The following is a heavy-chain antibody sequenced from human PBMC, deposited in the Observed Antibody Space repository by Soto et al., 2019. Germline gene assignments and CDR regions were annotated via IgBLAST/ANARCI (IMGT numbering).Heavy chain of an antibody. J-gene: IGHJ6*02. D-gene: IGHD3-3*01. V-gene: IGHV4-39*01. Sequence: PSETLSLTCTVSGGSISSYYWGWIRQPPGKGLEWIGSIYYSGSTYYNPSLKSRVTISVDTSKNQFSLKLSSVTAADTAVYYCERRITFFGVVIPENYYYGRDVWGQGTTVTAP. CDR1: GGSISSYY. CDR2: IYYSGST. CDR3: ERRITFFGVVIPENYYYGRDV.